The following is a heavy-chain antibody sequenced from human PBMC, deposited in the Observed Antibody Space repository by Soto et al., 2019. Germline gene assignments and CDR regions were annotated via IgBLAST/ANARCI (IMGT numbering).Heavy chain of an antibody. D-gene: IGHD6-13*01. Sequence: EVHLVEAGGGLVQPGGSLRVSWAASGFTFSRHAMSLVRQAPGKGLEWVSRISGSGGRTDYADSVKGRFTISRDNSQNMLYLQMNSLRAGDTAVYYCGKEEREQQVGYEAFDIWGQGTMVTVSS. J-gene: IGHJ3*02. V-gene: IGHV3-23*04. CDR3: GKEEREQQVGYEAFDI. CDR1: GFTFSRHA. CDR2: ISGSGGRT.